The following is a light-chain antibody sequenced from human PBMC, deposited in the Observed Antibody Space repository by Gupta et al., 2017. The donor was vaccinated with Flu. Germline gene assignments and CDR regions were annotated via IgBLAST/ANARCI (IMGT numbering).Light chain of an antibody. V-gene: IGKV3-20*01. CDR1: QSVSSSY. CDR3: QQYGSSPRG. CDR2: GAS. J-gene: IGKJ5*01. Sequence: SPGTLSLSPGERATLSCRASQSVSSSYLAWYQQKPGQAPRLLIYGASSRATGIPDRFSGSGSGTDFTLTISRLEPEDFAVYYCQQYGSSPRGFGQGTRLEIK.